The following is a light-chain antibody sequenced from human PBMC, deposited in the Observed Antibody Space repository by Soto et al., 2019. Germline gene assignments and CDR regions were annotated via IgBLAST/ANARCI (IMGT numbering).Light chain of an antibody. CDR1: QSVSYY. CDR2: DAS. Sequence: ERLMTQSPATLSVSPGERVTFSCRASQSVSYYLAWYQQKPGQAPRLLIYDASTRATGIPVRFSGSGSGTEFTLTISSLQSEDFAVYYCQQRKNWQVTFGQGTRLEIK. J-gene: IGKJ5*01. CDR3: QQRKNWQVT. V-gene: IGKV3-15*01.